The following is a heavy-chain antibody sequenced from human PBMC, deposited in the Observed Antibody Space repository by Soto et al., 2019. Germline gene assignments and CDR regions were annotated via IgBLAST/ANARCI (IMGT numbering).Heavy chain of an antibody. CDR2: IYPSDSQT. V-gene: IGHV5-51*01. CDR1: GYSFSNWW. Sequence: PGESLKISCKGSGYSFSNWWIAWVRQMPGKGLEYMGIIYPSDSQTRYSPSFQGQVTISADKSISTAYLQWSGLKASDTATYYCARHGFYGDYSSNYFDPWGQGTLVTVSS. CDR3: ARHGFYGDYSSNYFDP. J-gene: IGHJ5*02. D-gene: IGHD4-17*01.